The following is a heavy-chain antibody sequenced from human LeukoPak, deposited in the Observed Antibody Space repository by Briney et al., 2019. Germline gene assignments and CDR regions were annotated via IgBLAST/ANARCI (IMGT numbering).Heavy chain of an antibody. V-gene: IGHV3-23*01. CDR2: ASYYVGKQ. CDR1: GFTFSDYA. CDR3: AKVPLAAAAPGWFDP. D-gene: IGHD6-13*01. Sequence: GGSLRLSCAASGFTFSDYAMSWVRQAPGKGLEWVSTASYYVGKQYHADSVRGRFSISRDNSKNTLYLQMNSLRAEDTAVYYCAKVPLAAAAPGWFDPWGQGTLVTVSS. J-gene: IGHJ5*02.